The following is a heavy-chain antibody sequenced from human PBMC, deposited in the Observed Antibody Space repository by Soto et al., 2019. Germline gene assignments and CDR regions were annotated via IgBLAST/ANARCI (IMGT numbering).Heavy chain of an antibody. CDR3: VRVWRLVGRYGMVV. V-gene: IGHV3-21*01. J-gene: IGHJ6*02. CDR2: ISGGSAYI. Sequence: GGSLRLSCVGPGFIFSSYYMNWVRQAPGKGLEWVSSISGGSAYIYYADSVKGRFTISRDNAKNSLYLEMNSLRVEDTAVYYCVRVWRLVGRYGMVVWGQGTTVTVSS. D-gene: IGHD6-25*01. CDR1: GFIFSSYY.